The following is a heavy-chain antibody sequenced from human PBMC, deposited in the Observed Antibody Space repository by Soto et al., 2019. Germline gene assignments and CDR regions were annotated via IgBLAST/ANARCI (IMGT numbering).Heavy chain of an antibody. D-gene: IGHD3-9*01. CDR2: ISGSGVTL. V-gene: IGHV3-23*01. J-gene: IGHJ4*02. Sequence: GGSLRLSCAASGFTFDTYAMNWVRQAPGEELEWVSAISGSGVTLYYADSVRGRFAISRDNSKNTLYLQMNNLRVEDTALYYCVKDGGHILTVLPFDSWGQGTLVTVSS. CDR1: GFTFDTYA. CDR3: VKDGGHILTVLPFDS.